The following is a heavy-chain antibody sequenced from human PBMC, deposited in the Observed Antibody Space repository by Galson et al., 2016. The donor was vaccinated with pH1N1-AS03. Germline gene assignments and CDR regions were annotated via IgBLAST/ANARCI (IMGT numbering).Heavy chain of an antibody. CDR2: ISYDGGDK. V-gene: IGHV3-30-3*01. D-gene: IGHD1-26*01. Sequence: LRLSCAASGFTFSTHTMHWVRQAPGKGLEWVAAISYDGGDKFYADSVKGRFTISRDNSKNTLYLQVNSLRAEDTAVYYCAREKINVGDDYYGMDVWGQGTTVTVSS. CDR3: AREKINVGDDYYGMDV. CDR1: GFTFSTHT. J-gene: IGHJ6*02.